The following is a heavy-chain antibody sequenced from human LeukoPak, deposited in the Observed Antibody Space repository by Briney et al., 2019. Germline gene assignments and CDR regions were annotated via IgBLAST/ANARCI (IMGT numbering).Heavy chain of an antibody. D-gene: IGHD3-22*01. J-gene: IGHJ4*02. CDR1: GFTFSRYW. CDR3: VRVPRSSDSS. V-gene: IGHV3-7*01. Sequence: GGTLRLSCAASGFTFSRYWMSWVRQAPGKGLEGVAHINEDGTAKYYVDSVKGRLTISRDNAKNSLYLQMNGLRAEDTAVYFCVRVPRSSDSSWGQGTLVTVSS. CDR2: INEDGTAK.